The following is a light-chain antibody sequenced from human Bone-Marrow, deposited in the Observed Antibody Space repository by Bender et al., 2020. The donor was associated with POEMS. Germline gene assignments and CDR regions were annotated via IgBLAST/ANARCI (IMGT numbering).Light chain of an antibody. CDR1: SSDVGDYNY. Sequence: QSALTQPASVSGSPGQSITISCTGTSSDVGDYNYVSWYQHHPGKAPKLMIFDVSDRPSGVSNRFSGSSSGDTASLTISGLQAEDEADYYCCSYAGSTRIFGGGTGLTVL. J-gene: IGLJ2*01. CDR2: DVS. CDR3: CSYAGSTRI. V-gene: IGLV2-14*03.